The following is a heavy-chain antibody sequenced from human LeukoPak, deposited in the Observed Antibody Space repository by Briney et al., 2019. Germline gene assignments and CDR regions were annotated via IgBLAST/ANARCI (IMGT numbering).Heavy chain of an antibody. CDR1: GGSISDSY. Sequence: SETLSLTCTVSGGSISDSYWSWIRQPPGNRPEWIGYISYTGSTNYNPYLKSRVTISVGTSKNQFSLKLSSVTAADTAVYYCASGSSGWYMVYWGQGTLVTVSS. D-gene: IGHD6-19*01. V-gene: IGHV4-59*01. J-gene: IGHJ4*02. CDR3: ASGSSGWYMVY. CDR2: ISYTGST.